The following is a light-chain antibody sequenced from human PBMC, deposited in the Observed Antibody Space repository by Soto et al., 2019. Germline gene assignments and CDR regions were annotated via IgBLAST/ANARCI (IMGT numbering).Light chain of an antibody. V-gene: IGLV2-14*01. Sequence: QSALTQPASVSGSPGQSNTISCTGTSNDVGGYNYVSWYQQHPGKAPKLMIYDVSNRPSGVSNRFSGSKSGNTASLTISGLQAEDEADYYCSSYTSSSPWVFGGGTKLTVL. CDR3: SSYTSSSPWV. J-gene: IGLJ3*02. CDR2: DVS. CDR1: SNDVGGYNY.